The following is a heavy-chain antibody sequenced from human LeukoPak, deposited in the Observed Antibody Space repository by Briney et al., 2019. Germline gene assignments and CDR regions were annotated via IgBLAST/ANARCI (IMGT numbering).Heavy chain of an antibody. J-gene: IGHJ4*02. CDR1: GFIFSSYA. CDR2: ISSSSSYI. CDR3: ARDLGLYDSSGYGFG. V-gene: IGHV3-21*01. Sequence: PGGSLRLSCAASGFIFSSYAMSRVRQAPGKGLEWVSSISSSSSYIYYGDSVKGRFTISRDNGKNSLYLQLNSLRAADTAIYYCARDLGLYDSSGYGFGWGQGTLVTVSS. D-gene: IGHD3-22*01.